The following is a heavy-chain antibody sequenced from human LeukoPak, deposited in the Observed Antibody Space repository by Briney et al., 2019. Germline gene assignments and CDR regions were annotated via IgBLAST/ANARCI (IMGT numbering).Heavy chain of an antibody. J-gene: IGHJ2*01. Sequence: SVKVSCKASGGTFSSYAISWVRQAPGQGLEWMGGIIPIFGTANYAQKFQGRVTITRDTSASTAYMELSSLRSEDTAVYYCARLYCGGDCYYWYFDLWGRGTLVTVSS. CDR2: IIPIFGTA. V-gene: IGHV1-69*05. CDR1: GGTFSSYA. D-gene: IGHD2-21*02. CDR3: ARLYCGGDCYYWYFDL.